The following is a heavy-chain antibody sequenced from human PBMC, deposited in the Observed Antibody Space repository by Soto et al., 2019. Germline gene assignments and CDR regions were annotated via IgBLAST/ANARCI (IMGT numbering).Heavy chain of an antibody. J-gene: IGHJ4*02. CDR2: TYYRSKWYN. V-gene: IGHV6-1*01. Sequence: PSQTLSLTCAISGDSVSSNSAAWNWIRQSPSRGLEWLGRTYYRSKWYNDYAVSVKSRITINPDTSKNQFSLQLNSVTPEDTAVYYCARVVSYDYVWGSYRTSAHNSGFDYWGQGTLVTVSS. CDR1: GDSVSSNSAA. CDR3: ARVVSYDYVWGSYRTSAHNSGFDY. D-gene: IGHD3-16*01.